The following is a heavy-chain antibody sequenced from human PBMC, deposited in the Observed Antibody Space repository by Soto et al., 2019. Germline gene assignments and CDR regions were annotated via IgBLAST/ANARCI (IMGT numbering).Heavy chain of an antibody. CDR2: IYDSGNT. CDR1: GFAVSRNY. D-gene: IGHD6-19*01. CDR3: ARDPPAPFMAVASV. V-gene: IGHV3-66*01. J-gene: IGHJ3*01. Sequence: GGSLRLSCAASGFAVSRNYMSWVRQAPGRGLEWVSVIYDSGNTYYIDSVKGRFTISRDNSKNTVYLQMNSLRAEDTAMYFCARDPPAPFMAVASVWGQWTMVTVSS.